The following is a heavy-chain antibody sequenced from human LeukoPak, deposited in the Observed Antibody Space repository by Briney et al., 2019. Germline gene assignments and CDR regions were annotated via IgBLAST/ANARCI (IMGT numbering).Heavy chain of an antibody. J-gene: IGHJ4*02. V-gene: IGHV4-34*01. CDR1: GGSFSGYY. D-gene: IGHD2-2*01. CDR2: IDHSGST. Sequence: SETLSLTCAVYGGSFSGYYWSWIRQPPGKGLEWIGEIDHSGSTNYNPSLKIRVTISVDTSKNQFSLKLSSVTAADTAVYYCARTYCSSSTCLQYYFDYWGQGTLVTVSS. CDR3: ARTYCSSSTCLQYYFDY.